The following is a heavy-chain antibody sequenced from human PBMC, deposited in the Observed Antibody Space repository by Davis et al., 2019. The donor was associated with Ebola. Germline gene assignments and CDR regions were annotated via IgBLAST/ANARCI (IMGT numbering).Heavy chain of an antibody. CDR2: IKQDGSEK. J-gene: IGHJ6*02. V-gene: IGHV3-7*03. CDR3: AGDSVVVVPAALYYYYYGMDV. Sequence: GGPLRLSCAASGFTFSSYWMSWVRQAPGKGLEWVANIKQDGSEKYYVDSVKGRFTISRDNAKNSLYLQMNSLRAEDTAVYYCAGDSVVVVPAALYYYYYGMDVWGQGTTVTVSS. D-gene: IGHD2-2*01. CDR1: GFTFSSYW.